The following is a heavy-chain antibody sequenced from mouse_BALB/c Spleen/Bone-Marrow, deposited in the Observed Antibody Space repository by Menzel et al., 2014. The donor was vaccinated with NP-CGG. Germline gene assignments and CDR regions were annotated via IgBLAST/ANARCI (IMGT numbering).Heavy chain of an antibody. CDR1: GFTFSSYA. Sequence: EVMLVESGGGLVKPGGSLKLSCAASGFTFSSYAVSWVRQTPEKRLERVATITSGGNYTYYPDSVKGRITISRDNAKNTLYLQMSSLRSEDTAMYYCARRQIYDGYYYAMDYWGQGTSVTVSS. CDR2: ITSGGNYT. CDR3: ARRQIYDGYYYAMDY. V-gene: IGHV5-9-1*01. D-gene: IGHD2-3*01. J-gene: IGHJ4*01.